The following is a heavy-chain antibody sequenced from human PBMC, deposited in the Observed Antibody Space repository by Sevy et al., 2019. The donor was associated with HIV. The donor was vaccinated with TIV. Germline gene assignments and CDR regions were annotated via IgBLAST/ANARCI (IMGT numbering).Heavy chain of an antibody. Sequence: ASVKVSCKASGGTFSSYAISWVRQAPGQGLEWMGGIIPIFGTANYAQKFQGRVTFTADESTSTAYMELSSLGSEDTAVYYCARDGGYGSSTSCSRSFDYWGQGTLVTVSS. V-gene: IGHV1-69*13. J-gene: IGHJ4*02. CDR2: IIPIFGTA. D-gene: IGHD2-2*01. CDR3: ARDGGYGSSTSCSRSFDY. CDR1: GGTFSSYA.